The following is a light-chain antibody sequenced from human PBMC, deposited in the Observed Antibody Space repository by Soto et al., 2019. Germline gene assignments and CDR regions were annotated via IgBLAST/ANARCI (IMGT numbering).Light chain of an antibody. CDR1: QSISSY. CDR2: AAS. CDR3: QQSYSTLYT. V-gene: IGKV1-39*01. J-gene: IGKJ2*01. Sequence: DIQMTQSPSSLSASVGDRVTITCRASQSISSYLNWYQQKPGKAPKLLIYAASSLQSGVPSRLSGTGSGTHFTLTISSMQPEDFATYYWQQSYSTLYTFGQGTKVDIK.